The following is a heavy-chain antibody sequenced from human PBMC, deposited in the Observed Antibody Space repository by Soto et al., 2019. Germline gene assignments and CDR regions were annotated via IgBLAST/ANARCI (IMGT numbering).Heavy chain of an antibody. D-gene: IGHD3-10*01. CDR3: AIQYELVGGNYMDV. CDR1: GFTFSSYS. CDR2: ISSSSSYI. J-gene: IGHJ6*04. Sequence: GGSLRLSCAASGFTFSSYSMNWVCQAPGKGLEWASSISSSSSYIYYADSVKGRFTISRGKSKNSLYLQMNSLRAEETAIYYCAIQYELVGGNYMDVWAKGTTGT. V-gene: IGHV3-21*01.